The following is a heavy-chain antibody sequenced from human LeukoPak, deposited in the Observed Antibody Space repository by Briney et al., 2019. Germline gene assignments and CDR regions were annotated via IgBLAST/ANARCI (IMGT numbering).Heavy chain of an antibody. Sequence: EASVKVSCKASGYTFTSYGISWVRQAPGQGLEWMGWISAYNGNTNYAQNFQGRVTMTRDTSISTAYMELSRLRSDDTALYYCARIGISARGTNFHHWGQGTLVTVSS. CDR1: GYTFTSYG. D-gene: IGHD6-13*01. CDR3: ARIGISARGTNFHH. V-gene: IGHV1-18*01. CDR2: ISAYNGNT. J-gene: IGHJ1*01.